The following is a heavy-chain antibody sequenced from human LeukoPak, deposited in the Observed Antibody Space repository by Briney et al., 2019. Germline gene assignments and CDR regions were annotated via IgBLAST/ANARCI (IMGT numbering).Heavy chain of an antibody. CDR3: ARLCCRPGTAGADY. D-gene: IGHD6-13*01. CDR1: GGSISSSSYY. Sequence: PSETLSLTCTVSGGSISSSSYYWGWIRQPPGKGLEWIGSIYYSGSTYYNPSLKSRVTISVDTSKNQFSLKLSSVTAADTAVYYCARLCCRPGTAGADYWGQGTLVTVSS. V-gene: IGHV4-39*01. CDR2: IYYSGST. J-gene: IGHJ4*02.